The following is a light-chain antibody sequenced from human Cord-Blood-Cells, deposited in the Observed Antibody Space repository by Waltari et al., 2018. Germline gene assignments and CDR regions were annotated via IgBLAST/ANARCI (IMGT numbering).Light chain of an antibody. Sequence: QSVLTQPPSVSGAPGQRVTISCTGSSANIGAGYDVRWYQQLPGTAPKLLIYGTSNRPSGVPDRFSGSKSGTSASLAITGLQAEDEADYYCQSYDSSLSGSVFGGGTKLTVL. J-gene: IGLJ3*02. CDR3: QSYDSSLSGSV. CDR1: SANIGAGYD. V-gene: IGLV1-40*01. CDR2: GTS.